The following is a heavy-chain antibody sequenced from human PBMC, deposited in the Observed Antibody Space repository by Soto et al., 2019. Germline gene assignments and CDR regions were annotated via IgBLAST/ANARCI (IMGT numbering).Heavy chain of an antibody. Sequence: SGPTLVNPTQTLTLTCTFSGFSLSTSGVGVGWIRQPPGKALEWLALIYWDDDKRYSPSLKSRLTITKDTSKNQVVLTMTNMDPVDTATYYCAHKPPNFATVTTYHFDYWGQGTLVTVSS. CDR2: IYWDDDK. CDR1: GFSLSTSGVG. D-gene: IGHD4-17*01. V-gene: IGHV2-5*02. CDR3: AHKPPNFATVTTYHFDY. J-gene: IGHJ4*02.